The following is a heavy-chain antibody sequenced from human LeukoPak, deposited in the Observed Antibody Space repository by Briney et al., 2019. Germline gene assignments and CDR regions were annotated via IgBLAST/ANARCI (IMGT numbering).Heavy chain of an antibody. CDR2: ITGGLYPT. CDR1: GFSFSSFA. CDR3: TEDPNGDYVGAFDP. V-gene: IGHV3-23*01. D-gene: IGHD4-17*01. Sequence: SGGSLRLSCAASGFSFSSFAMTWVRQAPGKGLEWVSSITGGLYPTYNTDSVKGRFTISRDNSKNTLYLQMNSLRADDTAVYYCTEDPNGDYVGAFDPWGQGTLVTVSS. J-gene: IGHJ5*02.